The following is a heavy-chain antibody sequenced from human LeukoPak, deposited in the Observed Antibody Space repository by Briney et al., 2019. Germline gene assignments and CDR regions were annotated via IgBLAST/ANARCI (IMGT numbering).Heavy chain of an antibody. CDR3: AKDGYYSNYYGPSLEYFQH. V-gene: IGHV1-18*01. CDR2: ISAYNGNT. CDR1: GYTFTSYG. Sequence: GASVKVSCKASGYTFTSYGISWVRQAPGQGLVWMGWISAYNGNTNYAQKLQGRVTMTTDTSTSTAYMELRSLRSDDTAVYYCAKDGYYSNYYGPSLEYFQHWGQGTLVTVSS. D-gene: IGHD4-11*01. J-gene: IGHJ1*01.